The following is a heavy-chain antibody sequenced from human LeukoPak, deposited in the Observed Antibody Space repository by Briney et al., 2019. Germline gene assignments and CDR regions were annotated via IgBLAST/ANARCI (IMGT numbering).Heavy chain of an antibody. CDR1: GFTFSSNA. V-gene: IGHV3-23*01. J-gene: IGHJ4*02. D-gene: IGHD2-21*02. Sequence: GGSLRLSCAASGFTFSSNAMGWVRQAPGKGLEWVSSIKGGGGDPFYADSVKGRFTIFRDNSKNTLFLQLNSLRAEDTAVYYCAKGGHDFNPFYWWGQGTLVTVSS. CDR3: AKGGHDFNPFYW. CDR2: IKGGGGDP.